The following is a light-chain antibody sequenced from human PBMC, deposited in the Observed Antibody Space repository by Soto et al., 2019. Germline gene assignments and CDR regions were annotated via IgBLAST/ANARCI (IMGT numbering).Light chain of an antibody. CDR2: DAS. V-gene: IGKV1-5*01. CDR1: QSISSW. CDR3: QQYNSYPWT. J-gene: IGKJ1*01. Sequence: DIQMTQSPSTLSASVGDRVTITCRASQSISSWLSWYQQKPGKAPKLLIYDASSLESGVPSRFSGSGSGTEFTLTISCLQPDDFATYYCQQYNSYPWTFGQGTKVEIK.